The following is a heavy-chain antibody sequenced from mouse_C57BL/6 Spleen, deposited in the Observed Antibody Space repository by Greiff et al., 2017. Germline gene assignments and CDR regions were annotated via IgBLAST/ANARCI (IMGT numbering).Heavy chain of an antibody. V-gene: IGHV1-4*01. CDR2: INPSSGYT. CDR1: GYTFTSYT. D-gene: IGHD1-1*01. J-gene: IGHJ3*01. Sequence: VKLQQSGAELARPGASVKMSCTASGYTFTSYTMHWVKQRPGQGLEWIGYINPSSGYTKYNQKFQDKATLTADKSSSTAYLQLSSLTSEDSAVYYCARGGYGSSDGAAWFADWGQGALVTVA. CDR3: ARGGYGSSDGAAWFAD.